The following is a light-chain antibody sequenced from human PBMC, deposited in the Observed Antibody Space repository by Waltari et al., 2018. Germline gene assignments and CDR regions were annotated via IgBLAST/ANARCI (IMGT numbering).Light chain of an antibody. CDR2: DDN. Sequence: FMLTQPPPVSESPGKTVTISCTRSSGLLVSNYVQWYQQRPVSSPTTVIYDDNQRPSGVPDRFSGSIDSSSNSASLTISGLRTEDEADYYCQSYDSDTQVFGGGTKLTVV. CDR3: QSYDSDTQV. V-gene: IGLV6-57*01. CDR1: SGLLVSNY. J-gene: IGLJ2*01.